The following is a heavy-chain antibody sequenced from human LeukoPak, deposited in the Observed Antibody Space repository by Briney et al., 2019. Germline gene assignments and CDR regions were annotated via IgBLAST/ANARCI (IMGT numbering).Heavy chain of an antibody. CDR1: GYSFTSYW. CDR2: IYPGDSDT. D-gene: IGHD4-17*01. V-gene: IGHV5-51*01. Sequence: GESLQISCKGSGYSFTSYWIGWVRQMPGKGLEWMGIIYPGDSDTRYSPSFQGQVTISADKSISTAYLQWSSLKASDTAMYYCARHADYGTRYMDVWGKGTTVTISS. CDR3: ARHADYGTRYMDV. J-gene: IGHJ6*03.